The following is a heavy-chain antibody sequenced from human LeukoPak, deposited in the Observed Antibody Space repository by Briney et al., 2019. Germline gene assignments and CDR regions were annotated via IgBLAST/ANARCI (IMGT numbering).Heavy chain of an antibody. CDR2: IYYSGST. D-gene: IGHD5-12*01. V-gene: IGHV4-59*08. Sequence: SETLSLTCTVSGGSISSYYWSWIRQPPGKGLEWMGYIYYSGSTNYNPSLKSRVTISVDTSKNQSYLKLSSVTAADTAAYYCARLSIVATIDRVNWFDPWGQGTLVTVSS. CDR3: ARLSIVATIDRVNWFDP. CDR1: GGSISSYY. J-gene: IGHJ5*02.